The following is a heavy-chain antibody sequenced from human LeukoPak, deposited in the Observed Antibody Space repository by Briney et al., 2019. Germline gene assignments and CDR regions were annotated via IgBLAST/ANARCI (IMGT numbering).Heavy chain of an antibody. V-gene: IGHV6-1*01. Sequence: SQTLSLTCAISGDSVSSNSAAWIWIRQSPSRGLEGLGRTYYRSKWSNDYAVSVKSRITINPDTSRNQFSLQLNSVTPEDTAVYYCARYYYDSRGYYYYYFDYWGQGTLVTVSS. CDR3: ARYYYDSRGYYYYYFDY. J-gene: IGHJ4*02. CDR1: GDSVSSNSAA. CDR2: TYYRSKWSN. D-gene: IGHD3-22*01.